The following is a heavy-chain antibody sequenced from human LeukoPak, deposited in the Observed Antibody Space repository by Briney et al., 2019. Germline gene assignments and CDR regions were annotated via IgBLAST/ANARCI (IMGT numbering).Heavy chain of an antibody. CDR3: ARDSATVTTRYFDY. CDR1: GGSISSYY. J-gene: IGHJ4*02. Sequence: SVTLSLTCTVSGGSISSYYWSWIRQPPGKGLEWIGYIYYSGSTNYNPSLKSRVTISVDTSKNQFSLKLSSVTAADTAAYYCARDSATVTTRYFDYWGQGTLVTVSS. V-gene: IGHV4-59*01. D-gene: IGHD4-17*01. CDR2: IYYSGST.